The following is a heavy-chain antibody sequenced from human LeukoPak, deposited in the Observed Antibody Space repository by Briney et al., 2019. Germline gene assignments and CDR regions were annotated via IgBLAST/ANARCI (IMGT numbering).Heavy chain of an antibody. CDR3: ARDLGKYTYYYDSSGYY. CDR1: GYTFTSYY. V-gene: IGHV1-46*01. J-gene: IGHJ4*02. Sequence: RASVKVSCKASGYTFTSYYMHWVRQAPGQGLEWMGIINPSGGSTSYAQKFQGRVTMTRDTSTSTVYMELSSLRSEDTAVYYCARDLGKYTYYYDSSGYYWGQGTLVTVSS. D-gene: IGHD3-22*01. CDR2: INPSGGST.